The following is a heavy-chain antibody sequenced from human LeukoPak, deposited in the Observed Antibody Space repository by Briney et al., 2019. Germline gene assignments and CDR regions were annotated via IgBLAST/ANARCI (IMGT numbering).Heavy chain of an antibody. Sequence: PSETLSLTCTVSGGSISRGGYYCSWIRQHPGKGLEWIGYIYYSGSTYYNPSLKSRVTISVDTSKNQFSLKLSSVTAADTAVYYCASSGYWDAFDIWGQGTMVTVSS. CDR3: ASSGYWDAFDI. J-gene: IGHJ3*02. CDR1: GGSISRGGYY. V-gene: IGHV4-31*03. CDR2: IYYSGST. D-gene: IGHD3-22*01.